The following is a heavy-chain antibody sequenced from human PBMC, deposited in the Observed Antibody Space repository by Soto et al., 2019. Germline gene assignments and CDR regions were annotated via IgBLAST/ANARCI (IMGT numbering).Heavy chain of an antibody. D-gene: IGHD4-17*01. V-gene: IGHV4-39*01. J-gene: IGHJ4*02. CDR2: IYYSGNT. Sequence: SETLSLTCTVSGGSISSSSYYWGWIRQPPGKGLEWIGSIYYSGNTYYNPSLKSRVTTSVDTSKTQFSLKLSSVTAADTAVYYCARPTVTTPAWDSWGQGILVTVS. CDR1: GGSISSSSYY. CDR3: ARPTVTTPAWDS.